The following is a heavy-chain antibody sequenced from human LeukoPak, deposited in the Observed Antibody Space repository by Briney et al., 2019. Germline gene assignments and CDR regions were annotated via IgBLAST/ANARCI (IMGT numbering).Heavy chain of an antibody. J-gene: IGHJ4*02. CDR3: AIGVIPTYYYDSSGYYTRDY. D-gene: IGHD3-22*01. Sequence: PGGSLRLSCAASGFTVSSNYMSWVRQAPGKGLEWVSVIYSGGSTYYADSVKGRFTISRDNSKNTLYLQMNSLRAEDTAVYYCAIGVIPTYYYDSSGYYTRDYWGQGTLVTVSS. CDR2: IYSGGST. V-gene: IGHV3-66*01. CDR1: GFTVSSNY.